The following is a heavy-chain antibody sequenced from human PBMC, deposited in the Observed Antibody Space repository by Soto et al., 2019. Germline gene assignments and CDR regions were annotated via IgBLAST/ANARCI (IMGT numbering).Heavy chain of an antibody. CDR2: IYYSGRT. D-gene: IGHD3-10*01. CDR1: GGSISSRGYY. J-gene: IGHJ4*02. V-gene: IGHV4-31*03. Sequence: QVQLQESGPGLVKPSQTLSLTCTVSGGSISSRGYYWSWIRQHPGKGLEWIGYIYYSGRTYYNPSLKSRVIISVDTSKNQCSLNLRSVTAADTAVYYCARVGEIIGDYWGQGTLVTVSS. CDR3: ARVGEIIGDY.